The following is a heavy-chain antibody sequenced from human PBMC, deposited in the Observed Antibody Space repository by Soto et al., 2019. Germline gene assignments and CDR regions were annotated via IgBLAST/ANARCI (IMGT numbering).Heavy chain of an antibody. Sequence: GGSLRLSCAASGSTFSSYGMHWVRQAPGKGLEWVAVISYDGSNKYYADSVKGRFTISRDNSKNTLYLQMNSLRAEDTAVYYCAREVVVISPGPLDYWGQGTLVTVSS. V-gene: IGHV3-30*03. D-gene: IGHD3-22*01. J-gene: IGHJ4*02. CDR1: GSTFSSYG. CDR3: AREVVVISPGPLDY. CDR2: ISYDGSNK.